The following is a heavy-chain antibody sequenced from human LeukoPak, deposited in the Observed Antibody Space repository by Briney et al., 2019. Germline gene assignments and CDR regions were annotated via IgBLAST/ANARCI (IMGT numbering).Heavy chain of an antibody. V-gene: IGHV3-7*03. Sequence: GGTLRLSCAASGFTFSRFWMNWVRQAPGRGLEWVANIDQSGGRNNYVDSVKGRFTSSRDNAKNSLFLEMSSLRADDTAVYFCARDVEGGTFDIWGQGTTVTVSS. J-gene: IGHJ3*02. CDR2: IDQSGGRN. D-gene: IGHD3-16*01. CDR1: GFTFSRFW. CDR3: ARDVEGGTFDI.